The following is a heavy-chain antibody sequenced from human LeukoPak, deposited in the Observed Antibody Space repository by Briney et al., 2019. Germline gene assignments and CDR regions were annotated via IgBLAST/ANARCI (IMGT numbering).Heavy chain of an antibody. CDR1: GFTFSSPG. CDR3: AKPNYYDSGGYYNLVDY. V-gene: IGHV3-30*02. Sequence: GGSLRLSCAASGFTFSSPGMHWVRQAPGKGLEWVTFIRFDTNNGYYADSVKGRFTISRDNSKNTVYLQMNSLRAEDTAVYYCAKPNYYDSGGYYNLVDYWGQGTLVTVSS. D-gene: IGHD3-10*01. J-gene: IGHJ4*02. CDR2: IRFDTNNG.